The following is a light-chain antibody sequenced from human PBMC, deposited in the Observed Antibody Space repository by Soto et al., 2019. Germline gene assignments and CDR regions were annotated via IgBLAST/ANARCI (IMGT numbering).Light chain of an antibody. Sequence: QSALTQPRSVSGSPGQSVTISCTGTSSDVGGYNFVSWYQQHPGKAPKFMIYDVTKRPSGVPDRFSGSKSGNTASLTISGLQAEDEADYYCCSYVGSYTSCVFGTRTKVTVL. CDR3: CSYVGSYTSCV. V-gene: IGLV2-11*01. CDR2: DVT. CDR1: SSDVGGYNF. J-gene: IGLJ1*01.